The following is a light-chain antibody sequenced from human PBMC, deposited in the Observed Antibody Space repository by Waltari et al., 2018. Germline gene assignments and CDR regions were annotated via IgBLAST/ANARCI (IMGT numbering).Light chain of an antibody. Sequence: SYVLTQPPSVSVAPGKTASITCGGNNIESKSMHWYQQKHGQAPILVLTYDSHRPPGSADGFSGSNPGNTAASPCRGVEAGDEADYYCQVWDANSEPGVFGTGTEVTVL. CDR1: NIESKS. J-gene: IGLJ1*01. V-gene: IGLV3-21*04. CDR3: QVWDANSEPGV. CDR2: YDS.